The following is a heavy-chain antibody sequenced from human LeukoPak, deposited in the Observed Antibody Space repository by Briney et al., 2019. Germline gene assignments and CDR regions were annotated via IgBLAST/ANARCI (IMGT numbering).Heavy chain of an antibody. D-gene: IGHD6-13*01. V-gene: IGHV3-48*04. J-gene: IGHJ6*03. Sequence: GGSLRLPCAASGFNLSTYSMNWVRQAPGKGLEWVSYISGISSTIYYVDSVKGRFTVSRDSAKNSLYLQMNSLRAEDTAIYYCARGRQLVPYYYFYIDVWGKGTTVSVSS. CDR2: ISGISSTI. CDR3: ARGRQLVPYYYFYIDV. CDR1: GFNLSTYS.